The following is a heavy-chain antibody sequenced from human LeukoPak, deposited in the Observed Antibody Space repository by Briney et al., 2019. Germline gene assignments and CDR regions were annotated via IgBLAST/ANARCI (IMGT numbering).Heavy chain of an antibody. CDR2: ISAYNGNT. CDR3: ARDWAGGVSRY. Sequence: ASVKVSCKASGYTFTSYGISWVRQAPGQGLEWMGWISAYNGNTNYAQKLQGRVTMTTGTSTSIAYMELRSLRSDDTAVYYCARDWAGGVSRYWGQGTLVTVSS. CDR1: GYTFTSYG. J-gene: IGHJ4*02. V-gene: IGHV1-18*01. D-gene: IGHD3-16*01.